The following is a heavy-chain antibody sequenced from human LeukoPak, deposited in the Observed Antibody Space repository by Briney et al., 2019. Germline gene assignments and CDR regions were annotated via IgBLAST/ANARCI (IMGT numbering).Heavy chain of an antibody. CDR1: GYTFSGYY. J-gene: IGHJ3*02. V-gene: IGHV1-2*06. CDR3: AGEDNSSGYRPFDI. CDR2: INPNNGGT. Sequence: ASVNVSCKASGYTFSGYYIHWVRQATGQGLEWMGRINPNNGGTNYAQKFQGRVTMTRDMSMSTAYMELSRLRSDDTAVYYCAGEDNSSGYRPFDIWGQGTMVTVPS. D-gene: IGHD3-22*01.